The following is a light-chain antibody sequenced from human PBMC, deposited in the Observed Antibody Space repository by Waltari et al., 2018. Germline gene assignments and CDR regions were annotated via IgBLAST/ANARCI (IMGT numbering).Light chain of an antibody. CDR2: DVS. V-gene: IGKV3-11*01. J-gene: IGKJ4*01. Sequence: EVVLTQSPATLSFSPGERATLSCRASQSVGTYLGWYQQKPGQAPRLLIYDVSERATGIPDRFSGSGSGTDFTLTISSLEPEDSAVYYCQQRSTWLAFGGGTKVQIK. CDR3: QQRSTWLA. CDR1: QSVGTY.